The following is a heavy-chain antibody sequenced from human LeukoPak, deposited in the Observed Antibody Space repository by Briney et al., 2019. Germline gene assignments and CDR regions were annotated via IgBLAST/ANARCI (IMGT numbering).Heavy chain of an antibody. V-gene: IGHV4-61*02. D-gene: IGHD3-22*01. Sequence: SETLSLTCTVSGGSISSDTYYWSWIRQPAGKGLEWIGRVYISGSTDYNPSLKSRVTISLDTSKNQFSLKLSSVTAADTAVYYCARVAPTYSSGYPRIWGQGTMVTVSS. J-gene: IGHJ3*02. CDR1: GGSISSDTYY. CDR3: ARVAPTYSSGYPRI. CDR2: VYISGST.